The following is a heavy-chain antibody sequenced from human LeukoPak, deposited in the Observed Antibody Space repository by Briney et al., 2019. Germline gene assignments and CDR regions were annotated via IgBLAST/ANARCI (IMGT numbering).Heavy chain of an antibody. CDR1: GGTFSSYA. D-gene: IGHD3-22*01. CDR3: ARARYYDSSGYYFDY. V-gene: IGHV1-69*05. J-gene: IGHJ4*02. Sequence: SVKVSCKASGGTFSSYAISWERQAPGQGLEWMGGIIPIFGTANYAQKFQGRVTITTDESTSTAYMELSSLRSEDTAVYYCARARYYDSSGYYFDYWGQGTLVTVSS. CDR2: IIPIFGTA.